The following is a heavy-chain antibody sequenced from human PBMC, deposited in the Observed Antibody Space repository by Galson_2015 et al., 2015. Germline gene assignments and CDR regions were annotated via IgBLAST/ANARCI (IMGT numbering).Heavy chain of an antibody. CDR2: IRSKADSYAT. J-gene: IGHJ4*02. CDR3: TRRSGLGATIDFDY. Sequence: SLRLSCEASGFTFSGSAMHWVRQASGKGLEWVGRIRSKADSYATAYAASVKGRFTISRDDSKNTAYLQMNSLKTEDTAVYYCTRRSGLGATIDFDYWGQGTLVTVSS. D-gene: IGHD1-26*01. V-gene: IGHV3-73*01. CDR1: GFTFSGSA.